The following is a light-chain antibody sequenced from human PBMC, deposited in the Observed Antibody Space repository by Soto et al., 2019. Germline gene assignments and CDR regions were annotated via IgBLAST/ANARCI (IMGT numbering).Light chain of an antibody. Sequence: DIHMTQSPSTLSASVGDRVTITCRASQSISTWLAWYQQEPGKAPKLLIHKASSLQSGVPSRFSGSGSGTDFTLTISSLHPDDFATYYCQQYNSYSPTFGQGTRVEIK. J-gene: IGKJ1*01. V-gene: IGKV1-5*03. CDR2: KAS. CDR1: QSISTW. CDR3: QQYNSYSPT.